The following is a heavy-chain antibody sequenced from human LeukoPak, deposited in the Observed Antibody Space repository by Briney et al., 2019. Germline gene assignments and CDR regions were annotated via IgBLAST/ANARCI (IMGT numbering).Heavy chain of an antibody. Sequence: ASVKVSCKSFNYTFTNYGISWVWQAPGQGLEWMGWMSGYNGDTNFAQKFQDRVNMTTDTSTSTVYMELRSLRSEDTAIYYCARESLGELSFDEYFDYWGQGTLVTVSS. CDR3: ARESLGELSFDEYFDY. CDR2: MSGYNGDT. V-gene: IGHV1-18*01. D-gene: IGHD3-16*02. CDR1: NYTFTNYG. J-gene: IGHJ4*02.